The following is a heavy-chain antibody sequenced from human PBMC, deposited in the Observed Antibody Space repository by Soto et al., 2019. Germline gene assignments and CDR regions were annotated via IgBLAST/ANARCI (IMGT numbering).Heavy chain of an antibody. CDR1: GFTFSSYA. J-gene: IGHJ4*02. Sequence: EVQLLESGGGLVQPGGSLRLSCAASGFTFSSYAMRWVRQAPGKGLEWVAAISGSGGSTYYADSVKGRFTISRDNSKNTLYLQMNSLRAEDTAVYYCARRGSGSYYDYWGQGTLVTVSS. CDR2: ISGSGGST. D-gene: IGHD1-26*01. CDR3: ARRGSGSYYDY. V-gene: IGHV3-23*01.